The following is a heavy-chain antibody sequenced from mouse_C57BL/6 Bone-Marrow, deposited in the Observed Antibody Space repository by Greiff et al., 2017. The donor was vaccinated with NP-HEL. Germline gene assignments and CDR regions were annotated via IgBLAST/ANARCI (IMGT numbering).Heavy chain of an antibody. CDR1: GFNIKDYY. Sequence: EVQLQQSGAELVRPGASVKLSCTASGFNIKDYYMHWVKQRPEQGLEWIGRIDPEDGDTEYAPKFQGKATMTADTSSNTASQQLHSLTSDDTAVYYCTRWLLAWFAYWGQGTLVTVSA. D-gene: IGHD2-3*01. CDR3: TRWLLAWFAY. CDR2: IDPEDGDT. V-gene: IGHV14-1*01. J-gene: IGHJ3*01.